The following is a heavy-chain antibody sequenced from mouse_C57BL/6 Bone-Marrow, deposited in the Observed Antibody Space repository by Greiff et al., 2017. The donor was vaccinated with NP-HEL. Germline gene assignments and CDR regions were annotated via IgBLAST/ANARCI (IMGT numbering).Heavy chain of an antibody. CDR2: IYPGSGST. D-gene: IGHD2-3*01. Sequence: VQLQQSGAELVKPGASVKMSCKASGYTFTSYWITWVKQRPGQGLEWIGDIYPGSGSTNYNEKFKSKATLTVDTSSSTAYMQLSSLTSEDSAVYYCAREGGYYPYWYFDVWGTGTTVTVSS. J-gene: IGHJ1*03. CDR3: AREGGYYPYWYFDV. CDR1: GYTFTSYW. V-gene: IGHV1-55*01.